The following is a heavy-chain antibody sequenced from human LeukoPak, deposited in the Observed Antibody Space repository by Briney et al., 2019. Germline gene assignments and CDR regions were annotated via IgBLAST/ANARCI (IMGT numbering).Heavy chain of an antibody. D-gene: IGHD6-19*01. CDR1: GFTFSDFA. Sequence: GGSLRLSCAASGFTFSDFAMHWVRQASGKGLEWVGRIKSKTNGYATVYAASVKGRFTISRDDSKNTAYLQMNSLKTEDTAVYYCTRPGYSSGWVDYWGQGTLVTVSS. CDR2: IKSKTNGYAT. V-gene: IGHV3-73*01. CDR3: TRPGYSSGWVDY. J-gene: IGHJ4*02.